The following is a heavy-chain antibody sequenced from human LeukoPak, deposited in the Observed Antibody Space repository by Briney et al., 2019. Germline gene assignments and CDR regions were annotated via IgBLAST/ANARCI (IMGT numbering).Heavy chain of an antibody. Sequence: ASETLSLTCTVSGGSISSGSYYWSWIRQPAGKGLEWIGRIYTSGSTNYNPSLKSRVTISVDTSKNQFSLKLSSVTAADTAVYYCARWGAGDYWGQGTLVTVSS. D-gene: IGHD3-16*01. CDR2: IYTSGST. CDR1: GGSISSGSYY. J-gene: IGHJ4*02. V-gene: IGHV4-61*02. CDR3: ARWGAGDY.